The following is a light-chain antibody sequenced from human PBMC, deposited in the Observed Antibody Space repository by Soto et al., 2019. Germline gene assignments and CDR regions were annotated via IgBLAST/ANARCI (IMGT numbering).Light chain of an antibody. CDR1: QSVSST. V-gene: IGKV3-15*01. Sequence: EIVMTQSPATLSVSPGERATLSFSASQSVSSTLARYQQKPDQAPRLLLYGASTRATGIPARFSGSGSGTEFTISSSSLQSADFAVYYWQQYNNWPPWTFGQGTKVEIK. CDR3: QQYNNWPPWT. J-gene: IGKJ1*01. CDR2: GAS.